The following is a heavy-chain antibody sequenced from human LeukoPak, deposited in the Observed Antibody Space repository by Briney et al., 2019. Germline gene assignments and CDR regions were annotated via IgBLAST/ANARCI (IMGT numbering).Heavy chain of an antibody. J-gene: IGHJ4*02. D-gene: IGHD3-22*01. CDR3: ASGGYWGHFDY. V-gene: IGHV4-59*01. Sequence: SETLSLTCTVSGGSISSYYWSWIRQPPGKGLEWIGYIYYRGSTNYNPSLKSRVTISVDTSKNQFSLKLSSVTAADTAVYYCASGGYWGHFDYWGQGTLVTVSS. CDR1: GGSISSYY. CDR2: IYYRGST.